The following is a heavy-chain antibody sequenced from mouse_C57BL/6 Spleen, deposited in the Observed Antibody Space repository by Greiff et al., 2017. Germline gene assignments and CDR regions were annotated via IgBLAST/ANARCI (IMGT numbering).Heavy chain of an antibody. V-gene: IGHV5-6*01. CDR2: ISSGGSYT. CDR1: GFTFSSYG. J-gene: IGHJ4*01. Sequence: EVQVVESGGDLVKPGGSLKLSCAASGFTFSSYGMSWVRQTPDKRLEWVATISSGGSYTYYPDSVKGRFTISRDNAKNTLYLQMSSLKSEDTAMYYCARHEDYDAGMDYWGQGTSVTVSS. CDR3: ARHEDYDAGMDY. D-gene: IGHD2-4*01.